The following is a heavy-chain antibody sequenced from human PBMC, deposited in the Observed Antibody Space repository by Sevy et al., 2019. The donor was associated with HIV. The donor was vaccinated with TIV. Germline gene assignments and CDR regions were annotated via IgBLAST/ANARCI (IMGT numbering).Heavy chain of an antibody. CDR1: GYSISSGYY. D-gene: IGHD3-9*01. J-gene: IGHJ4*02. CDR3: ARQQTDILTGYWQTLTLFDY. Sequence: SETLSLTCAVSGYSISSGYYWGWIRQPPGKGLEWIGSIYHSGSTYYNPSLKSRVTISVDTFKNQFSLKLSSVTAADTAVYYCARQQTDILTGYWQTLTLFDYWGQGTLVTISS. V-gene: IGHV4-38-2*01. CDR2: IYHSGST.